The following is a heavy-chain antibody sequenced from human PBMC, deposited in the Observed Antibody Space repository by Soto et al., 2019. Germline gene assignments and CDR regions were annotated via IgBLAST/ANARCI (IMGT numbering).Heavy chain of an antibody. CDR2: MSSSGNNI. CDR1: GITFSDCY. Sequence: QVHLVESGGGLVKPGGSLRLSCAASGITFSDCYMNWIRQAPGKGLEWVSYMSSSGNNINCAGPGRGRFTVSRDKAKKALYLRRNILRAEDKAIYFCAGVRFRLWGYGMDVWGQGTPVTVSS. J-gene: IGHJ6*02. CDR3: AGVRFRLWGYGMDV. V-gene: IGHV3-11*01. D-gene: IGHD3-16*01.